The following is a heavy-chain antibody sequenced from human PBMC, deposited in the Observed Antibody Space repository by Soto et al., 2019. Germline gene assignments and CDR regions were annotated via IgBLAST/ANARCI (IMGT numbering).Heavy chain of an antibody. J-gene: IGHJ4*02. CDR1: GFTFSSYA. V-gene: IGHV3-23*01. CDR2: ISGSGGST. D-gene: IGHD6-13*01. Sequence: PGGSLRLSCAASGFTFSSYAMSWVRQAPGKGLEWVSAISGSGGSTYYADSVKGRFTISRDNSNNTLYLQMNSLIAEDTAVYYCAYSSTPFDYWGQGTLVTVSS. CDR3: AYSSTPFDY.